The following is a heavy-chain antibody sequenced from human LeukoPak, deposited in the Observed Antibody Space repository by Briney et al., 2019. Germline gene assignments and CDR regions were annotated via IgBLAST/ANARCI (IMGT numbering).Heavy chain of an antibody. CDR2: ISSSGSTI. CDR1: GFTFSSYE. V-gene: IGHV3-48*03. CDR3: ASHRATWFGDLKFDY. J-gene: IGHJ4*02. D-gene: IGHD3-10*01. Sequence: GGSLRLSCAASGFTFSSYEMNWVRQAPGKGLEWVSYISSSGSTIYYADSVKGRFTISRDNAKNSLYLQMNSLRAEDTAVYYCASHRATWFGDLKFDYWGQGTLVTVSS.